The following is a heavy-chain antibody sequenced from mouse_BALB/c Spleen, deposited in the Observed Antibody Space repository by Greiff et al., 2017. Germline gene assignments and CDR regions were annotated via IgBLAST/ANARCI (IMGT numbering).Heavy chain of an antibody. CDR3: ARRGYGSSGWFAY. D-gene: IGHD1-1*01. V-gene: IGHV1S29*02. J-gene: IGHJ3*01. Sequence: EVQLQQSGPELVKPGASVKISCKASGYTFTDYNMHWVKQSHGKSLEWIGYIYPYNGGTGYNQKFKSKATLTVDNSSSTAYMELRSLTSEDSAVYYCARRGYGSSGWFAYWGQGTLVTVSA. CDR1: GYTFTDYN. CDR2: IYPYNGGT.